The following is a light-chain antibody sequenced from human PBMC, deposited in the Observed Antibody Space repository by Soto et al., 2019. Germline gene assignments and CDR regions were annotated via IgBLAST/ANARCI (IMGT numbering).Light chain of an antibody. Sequence: DIQVAVSGPSLYVSVGRIVNITGRLRHTISTWMAWYQQKTGKAPKILVYDASNLQSGVASRSSGSGCGKEFTLIISGLHTDDSATYYCQQYTNTNTTWMVGRGTPLEIK. V-gene: IGKV1-5*01. J-gene: IGKJ2*01. CDR3: QQYTNTNTTWM. CDR2: DAS. CDR1: HTISTW.